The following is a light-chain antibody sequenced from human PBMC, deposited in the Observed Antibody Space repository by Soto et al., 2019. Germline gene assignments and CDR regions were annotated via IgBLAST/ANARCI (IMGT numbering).Light chain of an antibody. Sequence: EIVLTQSPGTLSLSPGERATLSCRASQSVSRSYIVWYQQKPGQTPKLLIYGASSRATGIPDRFSGSGSGTDFTLTISRLEPEDFAVYWCQQYGNSPYTFGQGTKLEIK. CDR2: GAS. CDR3: QQYGNSPYT. J-gene: IGKJ2*01. CDR1: QSVSRSY. V-gene: IGKV3-20*01.